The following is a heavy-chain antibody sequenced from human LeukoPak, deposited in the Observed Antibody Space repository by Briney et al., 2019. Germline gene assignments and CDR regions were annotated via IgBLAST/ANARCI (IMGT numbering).Heavy chain of an antibody. D-gene: IGHD1-26*01. Sequence: PGGSLRLSCTASGFTFGDYAMSWVRQAPGKGLEWVGFIRSKAYGGTTEYAASVKGRFTISRDDSKNTLYLQMNSLKTEDTAVYYCTWVGARYYFDYWGQGTLVTVSS. V-gene: IGHV3-49*04. CDR1: GFTFGDYA. CDR3: TWVGARYYFDY. J-gene: IGHJ4*02. CDR2: IRSKAYGGTT.